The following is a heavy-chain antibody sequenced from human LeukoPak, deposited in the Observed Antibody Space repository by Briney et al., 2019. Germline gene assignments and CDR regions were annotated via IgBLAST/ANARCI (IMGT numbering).Heavy chain of an antibody. CDR3: ARDRNGYNYGYWYFDL. V-gene: IGHV4-39*07. D-gene: IGHD5-24*01. Sequence: SETLSLTCTVSGGSISTSTYYWGWIRQPPGKGLEWIGSIYYSGSTYYNPSLKSRVTISVDTSKNQFSLKLSSVTAADTAVYYCARDRNGYNYGYWYFDLWGRGTLVTVSS. J-gene: IGHJ2*01. CDR2: IYYSGST. CDR1: GGSISTSTYY.